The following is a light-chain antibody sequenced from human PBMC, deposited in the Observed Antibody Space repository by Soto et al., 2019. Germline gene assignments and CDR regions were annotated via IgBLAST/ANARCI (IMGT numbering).Light chain of an antibody. J-gene: IGLJ6*01. V-gene: IGLV2-14*01. CDR1: SSDVGGYNY. Sequence: QSALTQPASVSGSPGQSITISCTGTSSDVGGYNYVSCYQQHPGTAPKFMIYDVSNRPSGVSTRFSGSKYGNTSALTISRLQAEDEADDYCSSYTNSTTRPIVFGTGTKLTVL. CDR2: DVS. CDR3: SSYTNSTTRPIV.